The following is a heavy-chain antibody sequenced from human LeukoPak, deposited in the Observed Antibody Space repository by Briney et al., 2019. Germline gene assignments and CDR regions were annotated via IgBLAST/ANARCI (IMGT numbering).Heavy chain of an antibody. V-gene: IGHV3-21*01. CDR2: ISSSSSYI. Sequence: PGGSLRLSCAASGFTFSSYSMNWVRQAPGKGLEWVSSISSSSSYIYYADSVKGRFTISRDNSKNTLYLQMNSLRAEDTAVYYCASYGGNSVFDYWGRGTLVTVSS. CDR1: GFTFSSYS. CDR3: ASYGGNSVFDY. D-gene: IGHD4-23*01. J-gene: IGHJ4*02.